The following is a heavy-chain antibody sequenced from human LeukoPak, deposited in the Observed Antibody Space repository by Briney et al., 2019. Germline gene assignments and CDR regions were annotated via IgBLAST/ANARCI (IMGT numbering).Heavy chain of an antibody. V-gene: IGHV3-23*01. J-gene: IGHJ4*02. CDR1: GFTFSSYA. Sequence: QPGGSLRLSCAASGFTFSSYAMSWVRQAPGKGLEWVSAISGSGGSTYYADSVKGRFTISRDNSKNTLYLQMNSLRAEDTAVCCCAKETDLMRFLEWLSSAAGGFFDYWGQGTLVTVSS. CDR2: ISGSGGST. D-gene: IGHD3-3*01. CDR3: AKETDLMRFLEWLSSAAGGFFDY.